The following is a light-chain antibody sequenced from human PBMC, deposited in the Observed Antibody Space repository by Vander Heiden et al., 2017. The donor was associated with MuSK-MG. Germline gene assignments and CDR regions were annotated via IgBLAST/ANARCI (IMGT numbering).Light chain of an antibody. J-gene: IGKJ4*01. CDR1: QPITSS. CDR2: AAS. V-gene: IGKV1-NL1*01. Sequence: DIQMTQSPPSLSASVGDRVTITCRTSQPITSSLAWYQQKPAKAPKLLLHAASRLETWVPSRFSGSGSGTDFSLTISSLQPEDYATYYCQQYDSTPVTFGGGTKVELK. CDR3: QQYDSTPVT.